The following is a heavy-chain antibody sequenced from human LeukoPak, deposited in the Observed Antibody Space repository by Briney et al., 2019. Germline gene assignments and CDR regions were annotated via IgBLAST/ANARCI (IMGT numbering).Heavy chain of an antibody. CDR1: GGSISSYY. V-gene: IGHV4-59*06. D-gene: IGHD3-3*01. CDR2: IYYTGST. J-gene: IGHJ4*02. Sequence: SETLSLTCTVSGGSISSYYWSWIRQHPGKGLECIGYIYYTGSTSYNPSLKSRLTISVDTSKNQFSLKLSSVTAADTAVYYCARVFWSGYSYFDYWGQGTLVTVSS. CDR3: ARVFWSGYSYFDY.